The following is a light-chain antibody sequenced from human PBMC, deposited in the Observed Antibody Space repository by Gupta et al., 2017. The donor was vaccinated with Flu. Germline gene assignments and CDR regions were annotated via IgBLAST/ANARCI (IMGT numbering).Light chain of an antibody. CDR3: QQSYSTPWT. CDR2: DAS. Sequence: DSQMTQSPSSLSASVGDRVTITVRSSQSISSYLNWYQQKPGKAPKLLIYDASRWKSGVPSRFSGSGSGTDFTLTISSLQPEDFAIYYCQQSYSTPWTFGEGTKVEIK. J-gene: IGKJ1*01. CDR1: QSISSY. V-gene: IGKV1-39*01.